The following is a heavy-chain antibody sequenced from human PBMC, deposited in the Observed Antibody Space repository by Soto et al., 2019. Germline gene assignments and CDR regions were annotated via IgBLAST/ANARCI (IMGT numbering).Heavy chain of an antibody. V-gene: IGHV3-9*01. D-gene: IGHD2-8*02. CDR3: AKSTGGTANGMHV. Sequence: EVQLVESGGGLVQPGRSLRLSCTASGFSFDEYGMHWVRELPGKGLEWVSGISWSGGTIGYADSVKGRFRISRDNDKKSQYLQMNSLIPEDTALYYCAKSTGGTANGMHVWGQGTTVTGYS. J-gene: IGHJ6*02. CDR2: ISWSGGTI. CDR1: GFSFDEYG.